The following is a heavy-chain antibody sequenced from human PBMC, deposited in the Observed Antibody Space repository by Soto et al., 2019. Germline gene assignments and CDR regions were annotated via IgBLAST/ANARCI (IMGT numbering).Heavy chain of an antibody. Sequence: EVQLLESGGGLVQPGGSLRLSCAASGFTFSSYAMSWVRQAPGKGLEWVSAISGSGGSTYYAYSVKGRFTISRDNGKNTLYLQMNSLRAEDTAVYYCAKIHRCIAARFDYWGQGTLVTVSS. V-gene: IGHV3-23*01. CDR1: GFTFSSYA. CDR3: AKIHRCIAARFDY. CDR2: ISGSGGST. J-gene: IGHJ4*02. D-gene: IGHD6-6*01.